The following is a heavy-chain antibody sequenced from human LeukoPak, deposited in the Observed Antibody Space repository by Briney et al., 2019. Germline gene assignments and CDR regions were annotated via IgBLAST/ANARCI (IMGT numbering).Heavy chain of an antibody. CDR3: ARDAAAAGTAY. Sequence: SETRSLTCAVYGGSFSGYYWSWIRQPPGKGLEWIGEINHSGSTNYNPSLKSRVTISVDASDNQFSLKLSPVTAADTAVYYCARDAAAAGTAYWGQGTLVTVSS. V-gene: IGHV4-34*01. J-gene: IGHJ4*02. CDR2: INHSGST. CDR1: GGSFSGYY. D-gene: IGHD6-13*01.